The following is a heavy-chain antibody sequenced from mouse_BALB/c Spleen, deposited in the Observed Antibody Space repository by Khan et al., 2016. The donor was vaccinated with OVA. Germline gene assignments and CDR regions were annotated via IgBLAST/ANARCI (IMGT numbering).Heavy chain of an antibody. CDR2: ISSGGTYT. D-gene: IGHD1-1*01. V-gene: IGHV5-9-3*01. Sequence: EVELVESGGGLVKPGGSLKLSCAASGFTFSTYAMSWVRQTPEKRLEWVASISSGGTYTYYPDSVKDRFTISRDSATNTLYLQMSSLRSEDTAMYYCARTPGYYSSGYFDYWGQGTTLTVSS. CDR3: ARTPGYYSSGYFDY. CDR1: GFTFSTYA. J-gene: IGHJ2*01.